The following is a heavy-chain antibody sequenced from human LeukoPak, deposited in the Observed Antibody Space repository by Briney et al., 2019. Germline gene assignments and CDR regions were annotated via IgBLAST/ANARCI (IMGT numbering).Heavy chain of an antibody. J-gene: IGHJ4*02. CDR1: GFSFSTYS. V-gene: IGHV3-21*04. CDR2: ISGGSGYI. D-gene: IGHD5-18*01. Sequence: GGSLRLSCAASGFSFSTYSMNWVRQAPGKGLEWVAYISGGSGYIYYADSVKGRFTVSRDNAENSLYLQMNSLRAEDTAVYYCARSGGYSYGYYPDYWGQGTLVTVSS. CDR3: ARSGGYSYGYYPDY.